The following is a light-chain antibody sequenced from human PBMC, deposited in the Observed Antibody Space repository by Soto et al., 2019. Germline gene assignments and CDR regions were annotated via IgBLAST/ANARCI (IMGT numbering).Light chain of an antibody. J-gene: IGKJ4*01. CDR3: QQYGNSPIT. Sequence: EIVLTQSPGTLSLSPGERATLSCRASQSISSSYLAWYQQKPGQAPRLLIYAASSRATGIPDRFSASGSGTDFTLTISRLEPEDFAVYYCQQYGNSPITFGGGTKVDIK. CDR1: QSISSSY. CDR2: AAS. V-gene: IGKV3-20*01.